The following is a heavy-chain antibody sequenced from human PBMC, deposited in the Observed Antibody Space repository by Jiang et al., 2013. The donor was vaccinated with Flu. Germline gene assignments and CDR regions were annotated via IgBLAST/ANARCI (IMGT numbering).Heavy chain of an antibody. Sequence: GLVQPGGSLRLSCAASGFTFPIYAMNWVRQAPGKGLECVSSITKDGGDTFYANSVKGRFTISRDNSKNTVFLQMDSLTADDTAIYYCATIPGTPGYNDFWGQGTLVTVSS. CDR3: ATIPGTPGYNDF. J-gene: IGHJ4*02. D-gene: IGHD5-24*01. V-gene: IGHV3-23*01. CDR1: GFTFPIYA. CDR2: ITKDGGDT.